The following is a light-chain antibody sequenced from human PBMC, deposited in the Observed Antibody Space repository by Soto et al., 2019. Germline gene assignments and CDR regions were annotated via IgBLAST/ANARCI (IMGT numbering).Light chain of an antibody. V-gene: IGLV2-23*01. Sequence: QSALAQPASVSGSPGQSITISCTGTISDVGAYDSVSWYQQHPHKAPQVIIYKGTQRPSGVSNRFSGSTSGNAASLTISGLQADDEADYFCCSSAPESTYVFGTGTKVTVL. CDR3: CSSAPESTYV. CDR1: ISDVGAYDS. CDR2: KGT. J-gene: IGLJ1*01.